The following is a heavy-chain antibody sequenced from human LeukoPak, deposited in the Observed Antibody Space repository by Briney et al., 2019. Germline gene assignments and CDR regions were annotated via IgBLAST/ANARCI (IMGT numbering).Heavy chain of an antibody. D-gene: IGHD2/OR15-2a*01. Sequence: GGSLRLSCAASGFTINNNYMTWVRQAPGKGLEWVSVSYSGGSSYYADSVKGRFTMSRDSSKNTVNLQMNILTVEDTAVYYCARILGTTDALDIWGQGTMVTVSS. V-gene: IGHV3-53*01. CDR1: GFTINNNY. CDR3: ARILGTTDALDI. CDR2: SYSGGSS. J-gene: IGHJ3*02.